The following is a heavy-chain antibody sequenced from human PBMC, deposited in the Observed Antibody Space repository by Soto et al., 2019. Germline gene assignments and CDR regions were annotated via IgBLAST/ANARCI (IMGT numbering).Heavy chain of an antibody. J-gene: IGHJ4*02. CDR2: ISYDGSTI. Sequence: QVQLVGSGGGVVQPGRSLRLSCAASGFTFSSYAMHWVRQAPGKGLGWGAVISYDGSTIYYADSVKGRFSISRDNSKNTLHLEMHNLRPEDTAVYYCVKVGGSSSWYRFYFDYWGQGTLVTVSS. CDR1: GFTFSSYA. D-gene: IGHD6-13*01. V-gene: IGHV3-30*18. CDR3: VKVGGSSSWYRFYFDY.